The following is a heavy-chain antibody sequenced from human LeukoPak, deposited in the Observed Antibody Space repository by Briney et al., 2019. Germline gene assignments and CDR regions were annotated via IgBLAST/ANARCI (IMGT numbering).Heavy chain of an antibody. CDR3: ARSYEPYYYYYYIDV. Sequence: SVKVSCKASGGTFSSYAISWVRQAPGQGLEWMGGIIPIFGTANYAQKFQGRVTITTDESTSTAYMELSSLRSEDTAVYYCARSYEPYYYYYYIDVWGKGTTVTVSS. D-gene: IGHD3-3*01. CDR1: GGTFSSYA. V-gene: IGHV1-69*05. J-gene: IGHJ6*03. CDR2: IIPIFGTA.